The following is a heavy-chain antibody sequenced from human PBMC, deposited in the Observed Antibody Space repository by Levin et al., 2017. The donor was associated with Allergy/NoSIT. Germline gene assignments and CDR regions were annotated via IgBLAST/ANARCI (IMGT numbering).Heavy chain of an antibody. CDR1: GFTFSNYG. CDR2: ISYHSTTK. CDR3: AKGNCGADCSG. D-gene: IGHD2-21*02. V-gene: IGHV3-30*18. Sequence: QAGGSLRLSCTASGFTFSNYGMYWFRQAPGKGLEWVAIISYHSTTKYYRDSVKGRFTVSRDNSKNTVFLQMTSLRTEDTALYYCAKGNCGADCSGWGQGTLVTVSS. J-gene: IGHJ4*02.